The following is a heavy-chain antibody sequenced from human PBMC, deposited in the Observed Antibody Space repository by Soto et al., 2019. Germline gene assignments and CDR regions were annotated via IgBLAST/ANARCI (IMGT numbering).Heavy chain of an antibody. J-gene: IGHJ3*02. D-gene: IGHD3-16*02. CDR2: TYYRSKWYN. CDR1: GDSVSSNSAA. Sequence: KQSPTLSLTCAISGDSVSSNSAAWHWIRQSPSRGLEWLGRTYYRSKWYNDYAVSVKSRITINPDTSKNQFSLQLNSVTPEDTAVYYCARSTSEYDYIWGSYRYHAFDIWGQGTMVTVSS. CDR3: ARSTSEYDYIWGSYRYHAFDI. V-gene: IGHV6-1*01.